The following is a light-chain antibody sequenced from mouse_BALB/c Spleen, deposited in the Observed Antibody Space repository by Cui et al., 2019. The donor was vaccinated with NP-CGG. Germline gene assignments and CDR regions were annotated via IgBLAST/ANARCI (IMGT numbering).Light chain of an antibody. CDR2: GTN. Sequence: QAVVTQESALTTSPCGTVTLTCRSSTGAVTTSNYANWVQEKPDHLFTGLIGGTNNRPPGVPARFSGSLIGDKAALTITGAQTEDEAIYFCALWYSNHWVFGGGTKLTVL. CDR3: ALWYSNHWV. J-gene: IGLJ1*01. CDR1: TGAVTTSNY. V-gene: IGLV1*01.